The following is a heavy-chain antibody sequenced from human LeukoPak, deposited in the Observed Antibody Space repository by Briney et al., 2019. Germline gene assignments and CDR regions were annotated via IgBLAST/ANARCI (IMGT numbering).Heavy chain of an antibody. D-gene: IGHD2-15*01. J-gene: IGHJ4*02. Sequence: GGSLRLSCAASGFTFSSFALSWVRQAPGKGLEWISGISGSGGRTDYTDSVKGRFTISRDNSKNTLYLQMSSLRADDAALYYCAKSPPRCSGGSCYGYWGQGTLVTVSS. CDR1: GFTFSSFA. CDR2: ISGSGGRT. V-gene: IGHV3-23*01. CDR3: AKSPPRCSGGSCYGY.